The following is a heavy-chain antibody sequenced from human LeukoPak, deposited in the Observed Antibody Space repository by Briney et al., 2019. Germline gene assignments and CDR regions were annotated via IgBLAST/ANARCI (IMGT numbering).Heavy chain of an antibody. V-gene: IGHV4-59*08. D-gene: IGHD3-10*01. CDR1: GGSIRSYY. CDR3: ARQGAGVPFDY. Sequence: PSETLSLTCTVSGGSIRSYYWSWIRQPPGKGLEWIGYIYYSGSTNYNPSLKSRVTISVDTSTNQFSLKLSSVTAADTAVYYCARQGAGVPFDYWGRGTLVTVSS. CDR2: IYYSGST. J-gene: IGHJ4*02.